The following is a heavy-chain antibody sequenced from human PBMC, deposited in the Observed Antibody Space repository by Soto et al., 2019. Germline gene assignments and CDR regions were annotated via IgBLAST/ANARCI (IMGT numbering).Heavy chain of an antibody. D-gene: IGHD2-8*01. CDR1: GDSVSSNSAA. CDR3: ARDCTNGVCYPSYHYGMDV. CDR2: TYYRSKWYN. Sequence: SPTLSLTCALSGDSVSSNSAAWNWIRQSPSRGLEWLGRTYYRSKWYNDYAVSVKSRITLNPDTSKNQFSLQLNSVTPEYTAVYYCARDCTNGVCYPSYHYGMDVWGQGTTVTVSS. J-gene: IGHJ6*02. V-gene: IGHV6-1*01.